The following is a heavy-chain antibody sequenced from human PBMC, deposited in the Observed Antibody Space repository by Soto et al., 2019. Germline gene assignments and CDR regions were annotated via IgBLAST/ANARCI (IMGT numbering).Heavy chain of an antibody. Sequence: QVQLVQSGAEVKRPGSSVKVSCKASGGTFSSYATSWVRQALEKGLEWMGGIIPIFGTANYAQKFQGRVTITADESTSTAYMELSSLRSEDTAVYYCAREPATAFYYGMDVWGQGTTVTVSS. D-gene: IGHD2-2*01. J-gene: IGHJ6*02. CDR2: IIPIFGTA. V-gene: IGHV1-69*01. CDR1: GGTFSSYA. CDR3: AREPATAFYYGMDV.